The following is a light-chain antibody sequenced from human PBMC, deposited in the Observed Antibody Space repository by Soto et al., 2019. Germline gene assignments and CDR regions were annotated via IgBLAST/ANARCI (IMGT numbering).Light chain of an antibody. Sequence: EIVMTQSPATLSVSPGEIATLSCRASQSVSSNLVWYQQKPGQAPRLLIYGASTRVTGIPARFSGSGSGTDFTLTISRLEPEDFAVYYCQQYGNSPITFGQGTRLEIK. V-gene: IGKV3-15*01. CDR2: GAS. CDR3: QQYGNSPIT. CDR1: QSVSSN. J-gene: IGKJ5*01.